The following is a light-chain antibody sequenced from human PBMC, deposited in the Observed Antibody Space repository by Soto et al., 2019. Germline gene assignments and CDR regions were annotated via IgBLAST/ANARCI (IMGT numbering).Light chain of an antibody. CDR1: QSLLHRNGYSF. CDR2: LGS. J-gene: IGKJ1*01. Sequence: DIVMTQSPLSLPVTPGEPASISCRSSQSLLHRNGYSFLDWYLQKPGQSPQLLVYLGSTRASGVPDRFSGSGSGTDFILKISIVEAEDVGVYYCMQALQTPPTFGQGTKVEIK. CDR3: MQALQTPPT. V-gene: IGKV2-28*01.